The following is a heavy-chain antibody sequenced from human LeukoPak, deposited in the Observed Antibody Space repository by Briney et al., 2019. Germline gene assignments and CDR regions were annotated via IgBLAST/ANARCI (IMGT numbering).Heavy chain of an antibody. Sequence: PGGSLRLSCAASGFTFSTYAMSWVRQAPGKGLEWVSGISGSGGSTYYADSVKGRFTISRDNSKNTLYLQMSTLRAEHTAVYFCAKLTPTATRDYWGQGTLVTVSS. D-gene: IGHD5-12*01. CDR1: GFTFSTYA. J-gene: IGHJ4*02. CDR3: AKLTPTATRDY. CDR2: ISGSGGST. V-gene: IGHV3-23*01.